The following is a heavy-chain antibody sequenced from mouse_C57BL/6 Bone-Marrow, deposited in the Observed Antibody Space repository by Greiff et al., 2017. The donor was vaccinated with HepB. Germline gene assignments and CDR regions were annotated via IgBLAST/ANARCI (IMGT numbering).Heavy chain of an antibody. CDR3: ARRELYDYDGRYFDV. CDR2: ISSGGSYT. D-gene: IGHD2-4*01. V-gene: IGHV5-6*02. Sequence: DVKLVESGGDLVKPGGSLKLSCAASGFTFSSYGMSWVRQTPDKRLEWVATISSGGSYTYYPDSVKGRFTISRDNATNTLYLQMSSLKSEDTAMYYCARRELYDYDGRYFDVWGTGTTVTVSS. J-gene: IGHJ1*03. CDR1: GFTFSSYG.